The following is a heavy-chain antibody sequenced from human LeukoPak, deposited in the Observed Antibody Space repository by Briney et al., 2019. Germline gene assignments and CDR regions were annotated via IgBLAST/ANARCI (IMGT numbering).Heavy chain of an antibody. J-gene: IGHJ3*02. CDR1: GGSISSYY. CDR2: IYYSGST. Sequence: PSETLSLTCTVSGGSISSYYWSWIRQPPGKGLEWIGYIYYSGSTNYNPSLKSRVTISVDTSKNQFSLKLRSVTAADTAVYYCARESFYAFDIWGQGTMVTVSS. V-gene: IGHV4-59*01. CDR3: ARESFYAFDI. D-gene: IGHD3-16*01.